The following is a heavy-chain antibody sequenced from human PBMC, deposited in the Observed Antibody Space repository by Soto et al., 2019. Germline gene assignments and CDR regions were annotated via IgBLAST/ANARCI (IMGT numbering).Heavy chain of an antibody. CDR2: ISHSGTS. D-gene: IGHD3-9*01. CDR3: ARVVLTITRGAVDA. J-gene: IGHJ3*01. CDR1: GGSISSSHW. Sequence: QVQLQESGPGLVKPSGTLSLTCAVSGGSISSSHWWTWVRQSPGKGLEYIGEISHSGTSTSNPSLKSRVTLSVDKSKNHFSLTLTSVTAADTAVYYCARVVLTITRGAVDAWGQGTLVIVSS. V-gene: IGHV4-4*02.